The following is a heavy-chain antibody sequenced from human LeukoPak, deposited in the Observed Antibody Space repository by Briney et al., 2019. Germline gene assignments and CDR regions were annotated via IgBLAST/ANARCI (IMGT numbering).Heavy chain of an antibody. V-gene: IGHV3-21*01. D-gene: IGHD1-26*01. CDR2: ITSGSSYI. CDR3: ARDPYSGSYGNYYYFMDV. CDR1: GFTYSSYN. Sequence: GGSLRLSCAASGFTYSSYNMNWVRQAPGKGLEWVSSITSGSSYIYYADSVKGRFTISRDNAKNSLYLQMNSLRAEDTAVYYCARDPYSGSYGNYYYFMDVWGKGTTVTISS. J-gene: IGHJ6*03.